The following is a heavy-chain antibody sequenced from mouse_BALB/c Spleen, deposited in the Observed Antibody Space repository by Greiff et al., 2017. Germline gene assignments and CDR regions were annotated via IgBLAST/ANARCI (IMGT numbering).Heavy chain of an antibody. V-gene: IGHV1-55*01. CDR3: ARSILGYYAMDY. J-gene: IGHJ4*01. CDR2: IYPGRGST. Sequence: QVQLQQPGAELVKPGTSVKLSCKASGYNFTSYWINWVKLRPGQGLEWIGDIYPGRGSTNYNEKFKSKATLTVDTSSSTAYMQLSSLASEDSALYYCARSILGYYAMDYWGQGTSVTVSS. D-gene: IGHD3-3*01. CDR1: GYNFTSYW.